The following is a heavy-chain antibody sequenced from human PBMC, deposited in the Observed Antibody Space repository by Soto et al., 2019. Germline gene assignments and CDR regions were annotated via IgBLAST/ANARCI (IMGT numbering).Heavy chain of an antibody. CDR2: IYWDDDK. J-gene: IGHJ4*02. V-gene: IGHV2-5*02. Sequence: SGPTLVNPTQTLTLTCTFSGFSLSTSGVGVGWIRQPPGKALEWLALIYWDDDKRYSPSLKSRLTITKDTSKNQVVLTMTNMDPVDTATYYCAHIEYCSGGSCYVLVGYFDYWGQGTLVTVSS. D-gene: IGHD2-15*01. CDR3: AHIEYCSGGSCYVLVGYFDY. CDR1: GFSLSTSGVG.